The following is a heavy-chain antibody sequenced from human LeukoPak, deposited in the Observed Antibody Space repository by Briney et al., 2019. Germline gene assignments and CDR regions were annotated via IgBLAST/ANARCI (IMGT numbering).Heavy chain of an antibody. J-gene: IGHJ4*02. Sequence: GGSLRLSCAASGFTFSSYSMNWVRQAPGKGLEWVSYISSSSSTIYYADSVKGRFTISRDNAKNSLYLQMNSLRAEDTAVYYCASRAYSYGYAFDYWGQGTLVTVSS. CDR1: GFTFSSYS. CDR3: ASRAYSYGYAFDY. CDR2: ISSSSSTI. V-gene: IGHV3-48*04. D-gene: IGHD5-18*01.